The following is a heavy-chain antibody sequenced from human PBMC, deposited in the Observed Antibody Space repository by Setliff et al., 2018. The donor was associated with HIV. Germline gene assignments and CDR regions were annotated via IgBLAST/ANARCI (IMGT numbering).Heavy chain of an antibody. J-gene: IGHJ4*02. V-gene: IGHV7-4-1*01. D-gene: IGHD4-17*01. CDR2: MNTNNGNP. Sequence: ASVKVSCKGSGYTFTSYDINWVRQAPGQGLEWMGWMNTNNGNPMYAQGFTGRFVFSSDTSVRTAYLQIVGLKTEDTAVYFCARDDYANTDLDFWGPGTLVTVSS. CDR3: ARDDYANTDLDF. CDR1: GYTFTSYD.